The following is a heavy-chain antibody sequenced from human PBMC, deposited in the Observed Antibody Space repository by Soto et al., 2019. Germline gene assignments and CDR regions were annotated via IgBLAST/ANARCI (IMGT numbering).Heavy chain of an antibody. CDR1: GFTFSSYA. V-gene: IGHV3-23*01. CDR3: AKDATRRVIFGRYFDY. J-gene: IGHJ4*02. Sequence: GGSLRLSCAASGFTFSSYAMSWVRQAPGKGLEWVSAISGSGGNTYYADSVKGRFTISRDNPKNTLYLQMNSLRAEDTAVYYCAKDATRRVIFGRYFDYWGQGTLVTVSS. D-gene: IGHD2-15*01. CDR2: ISGSGGNT.